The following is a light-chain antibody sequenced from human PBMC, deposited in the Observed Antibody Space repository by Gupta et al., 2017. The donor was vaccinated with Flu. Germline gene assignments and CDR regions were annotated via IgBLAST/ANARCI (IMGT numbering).Light chain of an antibody. CDR2: EVS. V-gene: IGLV2-14*01. CDR1: SSDVGGYNY. J-gene: IGLJ2*01. CDR3: SSDTSRGTVV. Sequence: ISCTGTSSDVGGYNYVCWYQQHPGKAHKLMIYEVSQWPAGDAHSFSGSKAGNTASLTISGRQEEEEDDYYCSSDTSRGTVVFGGGTKLSVL.